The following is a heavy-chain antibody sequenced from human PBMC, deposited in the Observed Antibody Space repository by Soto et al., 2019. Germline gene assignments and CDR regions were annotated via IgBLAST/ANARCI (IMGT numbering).Heavy chain of an antibody. D-gene: IGHD3-22*01. CDR3: AKDFTYYXDSSGYYRAYYYYGMDV. J-gene: IGHJ6*02. V-gene: IGHV3-30*18. Sequence: GGSLRLSCAASGFTFSSYGMHWVRQAPGKGLEWVAVISYDGSNKYYADSVKGRFTISRDNSKNTLYLQMNSLRAEDTAVYYCAKDFTYYXDSSGYYRAYYYYGMDVWGQGTTVTVSS. CDR1: GFTFSSYG. CDR2: ISYDGSNK.